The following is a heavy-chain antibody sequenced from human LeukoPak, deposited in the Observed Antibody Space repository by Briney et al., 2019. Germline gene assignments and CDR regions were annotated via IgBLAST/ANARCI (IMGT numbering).Heavy chain of an antibody. CDR2: IYTSGST. CDR1: GGSISSGTYY. D-gene: IGHD2-15*01. CDR3: ARNSCPSGSCYDNRGYFDY. J-gene: IGHJ4*02. V-gene: IGHV4-61*02. Sequence: PSQTLSLTCTVSGGSISSGTYYWSWIRQPAGKGLEWIGRIYTSGSTNYNPSLKSRITISVDTSKNQFSLKLSSVTAADTAVYYCARNSCPSGSCYDNRGYFDYWGQGTLVTVSS.